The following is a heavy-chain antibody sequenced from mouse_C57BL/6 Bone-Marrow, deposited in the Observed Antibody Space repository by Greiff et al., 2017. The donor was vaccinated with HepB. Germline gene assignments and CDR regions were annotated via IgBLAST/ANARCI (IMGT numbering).Heavy chain of an antibody. CDR3: ARKEAFYDYFDY. CDR2: ISSGSSTI. Sequence: EVQLVESGGGLVKPGGSLKLSCAASGFTFSDYGMHWVRQAPEKGLEWVAYISSGSSTIYYADTVKGRFTISRDNAKNTLFLQMTSLRSEDTAMYYCARKEAFYDYFDYWGQGTTLTVSS. D-gene: IGHD2-3*01. CDR1: GFTFSDYG. V-gene: IGHV5-17*01. J-gene: IGHJ2*01.